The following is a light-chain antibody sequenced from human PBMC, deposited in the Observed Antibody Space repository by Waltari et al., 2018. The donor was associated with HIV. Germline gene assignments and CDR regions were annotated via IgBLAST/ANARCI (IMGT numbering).Light chain of an antibody. CDR2: EVF. V-gene: IGLV2-14*01. CDR1: TSDFGLFNF. Sequence: QSTLTQPASVSGSPGQSITISCTGSTSDFGLFNFISWYQQLPGGVPKVIIYEVFSRPSGISSRFSGSRSANTASLTISWLQPEDEADYYCASFTSNYTLIFGGGTKVTVL. J-gene: IGLJ2*01. CDR3: ASFTSNYTLI.